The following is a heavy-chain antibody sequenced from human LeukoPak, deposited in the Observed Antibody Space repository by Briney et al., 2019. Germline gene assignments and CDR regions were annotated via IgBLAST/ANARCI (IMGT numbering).Heavy chain of an antibody. J-gene: IGHJ4*02. CDR3: ARASVAASGYYFDY. CDR1: GGSISSGGYS. CDR2: IYHSGST. V-gene: IGHV4-30-2*01. Sequence: SQTLSLTCAVSGGSISSGGYSWRWIRQPPGKGLEWIGCIYHSGSTYSDPSLRSRVTISVDRSKNQFSLKLSSVTAADTAVYYCARASVAASGYYFDYWGQGTLVTVSS. D-gene: IGHD6-19*01.